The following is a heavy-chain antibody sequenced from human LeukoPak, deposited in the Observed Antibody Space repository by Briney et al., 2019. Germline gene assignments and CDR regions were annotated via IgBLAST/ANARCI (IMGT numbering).Heavy chain of an antibody. CDR1: GGSISSSNW. D-gene: IGHD6-19*01. V-gene: IGHV4-4*02. CDR3: ARVAAVAGTYYFDY. J-gene: IGHJ4*02. CDR2: IYHSGST. Sequence: SETLSLTCAVSGGSISSSNWWSWVRQPPGKGLEWIGEIYHSGSTNYNPSLKSRVTISVDKSKNQFSLKLSSVTAADTAVYYCARVAAVAGTYYFDYWGQGTLVTVSS.